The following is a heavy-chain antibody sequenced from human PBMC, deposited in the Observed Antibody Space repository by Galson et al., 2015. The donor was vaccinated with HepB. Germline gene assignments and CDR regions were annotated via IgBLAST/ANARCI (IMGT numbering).Heavy chain of an antibody. J-gene: IGHJ4*02. Sequence: SLRLSCAASGFTFRNYAMHWVRQTPGKGLEWVASIWYDGSNKCYADSVKGRFTISRDNSKNTVYVQMNSLRVDDTAVYYCCRGSRTSGGTPDFWGQGTPLTVSS. CDR1: GFTFRNYA. V-gene: IGHV3-33*01. D-gene: IGHD6-13*01. CDR3: CRGSRTSGGTPDF. CDR2: IWYDGSNK.